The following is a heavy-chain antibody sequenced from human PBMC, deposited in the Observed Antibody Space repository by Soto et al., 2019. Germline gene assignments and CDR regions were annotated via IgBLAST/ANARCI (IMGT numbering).Heavy chain of an antibody. CDR2: IKSKTDGGTT. V-gene: IGHV3-15*07. J-gene: IGHJ4*02. CDR1: GFTFSNVW. CDR3: TPLALKYSSGWYEFSD. Sequence: EVQLVESGGGLVKPGGSLRLSCAASGFTFSNVWMNWVRQAPGKGLEWVGRIKSKTDGGTTDYAAPVKGRFTISRDDSKNTLYLQMNSPKTEDTDVYYCTPLALKYSSGWYEFSDWGQGTLVTVSS. D-gene: IGHD6-19*01.